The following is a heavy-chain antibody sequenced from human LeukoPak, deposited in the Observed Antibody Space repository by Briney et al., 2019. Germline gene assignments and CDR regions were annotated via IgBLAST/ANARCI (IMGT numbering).Heavy chain of an antibody. CDR3: ARRDTAMVTSFDY. CDR1: GYSISSGYY. CDR2: INHSGST. D-gene: IGHD5-18*01. V-gene: IGHV4-38-2*02. J-gene: IGHJ4*02. Sequence: SETLSLTCTVSGYSISSGYYWGWIRQPPGKGLEWIGEINHSGSTNYNPSLKSRVTISVDTSKNQFSLKLSSVTAADSAVYYCARRDTAMVTSFDYWGQGTLVTVSS.